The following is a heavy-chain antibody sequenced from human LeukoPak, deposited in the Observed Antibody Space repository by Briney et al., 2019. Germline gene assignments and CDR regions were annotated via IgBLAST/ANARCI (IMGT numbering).Heavy chain of an antibody. CDR3: AGHGYGDYVGY. D-gene: IGHD4-17*01. CDR2: ITHSGST. Sequence: PSETLSLTCAVYGGSFSGYYWSWIRQPPGKGLEWIGEITHSGSTNYNPSLKSRVTISVDTSKNQFSLKLSSVTAADTAVYYCAGHGYGDYVGYWGQGTLVTVSS. J-gene: IGHJ4*02. V-gene: IGHV4-34*01. CDR1: GGSFSGYY.